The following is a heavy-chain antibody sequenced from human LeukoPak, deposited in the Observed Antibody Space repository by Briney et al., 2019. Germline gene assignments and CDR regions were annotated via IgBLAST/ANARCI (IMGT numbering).Heavy chain of an antibody. Sequence: ASVKVSCKVSGYTLTELSMHWVRQAPGKGLEWMGGFDPEDGETIYAQKFQGRVTMTEDTSTDTAYMELSSLRSEYTAVYYCATTRGVLRFLEWLPDAFDIWGQGTMVTVSS. V-gene: IGHV1-24*01. CDR2: FDPEDGET. J-gene: IGHJ3*02. CDR1: GYTLTELS. CDR3: ATTRGVLRFLEWLPDAFDI. D-gene: IGHD3-3*01.